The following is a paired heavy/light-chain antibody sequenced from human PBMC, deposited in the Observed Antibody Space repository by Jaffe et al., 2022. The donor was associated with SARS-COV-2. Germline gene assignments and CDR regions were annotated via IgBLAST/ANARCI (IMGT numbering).Light chain of an antibody. J-gene: IGKJ4*01. V-gene: IGKV2-28*01. Sequence: DIVMTQSPLSLPVTPGEPASISCRSSQSLLHSNGYNYLDWYLQKPGQSPQLLIYLGSNRASGVPDRFSGSGSGTDFTLKISRVEAEDVGVYYCMQALQTPLLTFGGGTKVEIK. CDR2: LGS. CDR1: QSLLHSNGYNY. CDR3: MQALQTPLLT.
Heavy chain of an antibody. CDR1: GGTFSSYT. CDR2: IIPILGIA. Sequence: QVQLVQSGAEVKKPGSSVKVSCKASGGTFSSYTISWVRQAPGQGLEWMGRIIPILGIANYAQKFQGRVTITADKSTSTAYMELSSLRSEDTAVYYCARESLSWSWYDYYGMDVWGQGTTVTVSS. V-gene: IGHV1-69*08. J-gene: IGHJ6*02. D-gene: IGHD1-26*01. CDR3: ARESLSWSWYDYYGMDV.